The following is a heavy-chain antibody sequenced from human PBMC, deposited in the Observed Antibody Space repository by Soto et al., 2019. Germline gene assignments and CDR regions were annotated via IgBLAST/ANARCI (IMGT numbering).Heavy chain of an antibody. CDR3: AKDHPHRLGYCSGGSCYNFDY. D-gene: IGHD2-15*01. CDR2: ISYDGSNK. V-gene: IGHV3-30*18. Sequence: GGSLRLSCAASGFTFSSYGMHWVRQAPGKGLEWVAVISYDGSNKYYADSVKGRFTISRDNSKNTLYLQMNSLRAEDTAVYYCAKDHPHRLGYCSGGSCYNFDYWGQGTLVTVSS. J-gene: IGHJ4*02. CDR1: GFTFSSYG.